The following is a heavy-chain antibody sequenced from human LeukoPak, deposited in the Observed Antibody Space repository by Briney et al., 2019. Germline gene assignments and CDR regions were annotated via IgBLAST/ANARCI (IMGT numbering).Heavy chain of an antibody. CDR2: FLYSGST. CDR3: ARALRGFDY. CDR1: GASISSYY. D-gene: IGHD3-9*01. Sequence: PSETLSLTCTVSGASISSYYCTWIRQPPGKGLEWIGYFLYSGSTNYNPSLKSRVTISVDTSKNQFSLKLSSVTAADTAVYYCARALRGFDYWGQGTLVTVSS. J-gene: IGHJ4*02. V-gene: IGHV4-59*01.